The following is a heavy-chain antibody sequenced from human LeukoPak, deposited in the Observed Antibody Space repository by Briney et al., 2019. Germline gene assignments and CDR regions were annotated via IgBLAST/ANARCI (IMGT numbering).Heavy chain of an antibody. Sequence: GESLQISCQVSGYRFTSYWIAWARQLPGKGLEWMGIIYPDDSDATYSPSFQGQVTFSADKSISTAYVQWSSLKASDTAMYYCARRLPPLYYFDYWGQGTLVTVSS. D-gene: IGHD5-18*01. CDR3: ARRLPPLYYFDY. CDR1: GYRFTSYW. J-gene: IGHJ4*02. CDR2: IYPDDSDA. V-gene: IGHV5-51*01.